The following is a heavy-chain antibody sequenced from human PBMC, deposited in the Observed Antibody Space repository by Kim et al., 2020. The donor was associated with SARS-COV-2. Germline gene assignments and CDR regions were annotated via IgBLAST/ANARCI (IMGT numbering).Heavy chain of an antibody. CDR1: GYTFTSYG. CDR3: ARDRVATAGYGDYVSSDY. CDR2: ISAYNGNT. Sequence: ASVKVSCKASGYTFTSYGISWVRQAPGQGLEWMGWISAYNGNTNYAQKLQGRVTMTTDTSTSTAYMELRSLRSDDTAVYYCARDRVATAGYGDYVSSDYWGQGTLVTVSS. J-gene: IGHJ4*02. V-gene: IGHV1-18*01. D-gene: IGHD4-17*01.